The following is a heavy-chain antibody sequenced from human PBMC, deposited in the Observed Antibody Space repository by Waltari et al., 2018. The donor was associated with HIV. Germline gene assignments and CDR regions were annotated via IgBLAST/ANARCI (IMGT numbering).Heavy chain of an antibody. CDR2: IYYTGST. J-gene: IGHJ6*02. Sequence: QLQLQESGPGLVKPSETLSLTCSVSGGSISRSSDYWSWIRQPPGKGLEWIGSIYYTGSTYNNPALKSRVTISVDTSKNQFSLKLSSVTATDTAVYYCARLIGLADVPYYSGMDVWGQGTTVTVSS. CDR3: ARLIGLADVPYYSGMDV. D-gene: IGHD6-19*01. V-gene: IGHV4-39*01. CDR1: GGSISRSSDY.